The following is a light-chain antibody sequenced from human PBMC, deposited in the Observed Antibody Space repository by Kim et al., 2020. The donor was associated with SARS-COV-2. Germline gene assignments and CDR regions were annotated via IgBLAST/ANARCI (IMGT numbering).Light chain of an antibody. Sequence: SASVGDRVTITCQARQDITNYLNWYKHKPGKAPKVLIYDASNWETGVPSRFSGKRSGTDFTFTISSLQPEDVATYFCQQYDSLTYSFGQGTKLEI. CDR2: DAS. CDR3: QQYDSLTYS. J-gene: IGKJ2*03. CDR1: QDITNY. V-gene: IGKV1-33*01.